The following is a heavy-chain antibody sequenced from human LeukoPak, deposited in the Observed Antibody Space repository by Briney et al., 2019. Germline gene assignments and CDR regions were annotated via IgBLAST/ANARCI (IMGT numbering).Heavy chain of an antibody. CDR1: GFTFSDYY. J-gene: IGHJ4*02. CDR3: ARDPLDV. CDR2: IMETGNEK. Sequence: TGGSLRLSCAASGFTFSDYYMSWIRQAPGKGLEWVATIMETGNEKFYVDSVKGRFTISRDNAKNSLYLQMNSLRADDSAVYYCARDPLDVWGQGTLVTVSS. V-gene: IGHV3-7*01. D-gene: IGHD3-16*01.